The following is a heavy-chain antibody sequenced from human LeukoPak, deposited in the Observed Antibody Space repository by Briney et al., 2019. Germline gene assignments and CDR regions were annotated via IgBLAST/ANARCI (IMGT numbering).Heavy chain of an antibody. CDR1: GFTVSDSY. CDR3: AKDYDSSGWAAFDI. J-gene: IGHJ3*02. V-gene: IGHV3-66*03. Sequence: GGSLRLSCAASGFTVSDSYMTWVRQAPGKGLEWVSVIYSSGGASYADSVEGRFTISRDNSKNTLYLQMNSLRAEDTAVYYCAKDYDSSGWAAFDIWGQGTMVTVSS. CDR2: IYSSGGA. D-gene: IGHD3-22*01.